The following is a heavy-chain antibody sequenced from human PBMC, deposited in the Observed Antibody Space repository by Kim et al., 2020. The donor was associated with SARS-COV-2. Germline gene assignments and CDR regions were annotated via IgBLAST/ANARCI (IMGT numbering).Heavy chain of an antibody. Sequence: SVKVSCKASGGTFSQYGISWVRQAPGQGLEWMGAIIPIFGTTHYAPKFQGRVTITADEFTNTANMELTSLTSGDTAVYYCARDRGSLSGMDVWVQGTTVTVTS. J-gene: IGHJ6*02. D-gene: IGHD2-15*01. CDR3: ARDRGSLSGMDV. CDR1: GGTFSQYG. V-gene: IGHV1-69*13. CDR2: IIPIFGTT.